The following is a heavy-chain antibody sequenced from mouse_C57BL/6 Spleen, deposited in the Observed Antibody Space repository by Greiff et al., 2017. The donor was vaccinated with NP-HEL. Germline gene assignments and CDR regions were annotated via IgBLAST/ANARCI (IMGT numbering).Heavy chain of an antibody. D-gene: IGHD1-1*01. CDR1: GYTFTDYY. V-gene: IGHV1-26*01. Sequence: EVQLQQSGPELVKPGASVKISCKASGYTFTDYYMNWVKQSHGKSLEWIGDINPNNGGTSYNQKFKGKATLTVDKSSSTAYMELRSLTSEDSAVYYCARNYYAPYYYAMDYWGQGTSVTVSS. CDR2: INPNNGGT. CDR3: ARNYYAPYYYAMDY. J-gene: IGHJ4*01.